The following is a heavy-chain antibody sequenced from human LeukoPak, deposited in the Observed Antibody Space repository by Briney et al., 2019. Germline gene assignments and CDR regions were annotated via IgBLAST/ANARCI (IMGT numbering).Heavy chain of an antibody. J-gene: IGHJ6*03. CDR2: IKQDGSEK. V-gene: IGHV3-7*01. Sequence: GGSLRLPCAASGFTFSSYWMSWVRQAPGKGLEWVANIKQDGSEKHYVDSVKGRFTISRDNAKNSLYLQMNSLRAEDTAVYYCARESSTPDYYYYMDVWGKGTTVTVSS. D-gene: IGHD6-13*01. CDR1: GFTFSSYW. CDR3: ARESSTPDYYYYMDV.